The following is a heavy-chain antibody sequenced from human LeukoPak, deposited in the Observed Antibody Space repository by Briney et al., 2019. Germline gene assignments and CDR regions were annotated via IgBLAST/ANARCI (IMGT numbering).Heavy chain of an antibody. V-gene: IGHV1-24*01. J-gene: IGHJ3*02. CDR2: FDPEDGET. CDR1: GYTLTELS. D-gene: IGHD3-22*01. CDR3: ATPRPHYYDSSGYKGDAFDI. Sequence: ASVKVSCKVSGYTLTELSMHWVRQAPGKGLEWMGGFDPEDGETIYAQKFQGRVTMTEDTSTDTAYMELSSLRSEDTAVYYSATPRPHYYDSSGYKGDAFDIWGQGTMVTVSS.